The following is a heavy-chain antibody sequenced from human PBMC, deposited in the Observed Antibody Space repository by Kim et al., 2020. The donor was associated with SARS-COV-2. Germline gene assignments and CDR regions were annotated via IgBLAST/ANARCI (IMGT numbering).Heavy chain of an antibody. D-gene: IGHD5-12*01. CDR1: GFSFSLFS. CDR2: ISSDGDTI. J-gene: IGHJ4*02. CDR3: ARGWLQNYFDY. V-gene: IGHV3-48*02. Sequence: GGSLRLSCAASGFSFSLFSMDWVRQAPGKGLEWVAYISSDGDTIHYSDSANGRFTISRDNARNSVSMQLNNLRDEDTAVYYCARGWLQNYFDYWGQGTPVTVSS.